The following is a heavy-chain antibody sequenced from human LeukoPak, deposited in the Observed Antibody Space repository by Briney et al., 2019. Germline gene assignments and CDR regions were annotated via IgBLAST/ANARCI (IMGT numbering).Heavy chain of an antibody. J-gene: IGHJ4*02. CDR2: ISGGGGST. D-gene: IGHD1-7*01. Sequence: GGSLRLSCAASGFTFAGYAVSWVRQAPGKGLEWVSTISGGGGSTYYVDSVKGRFTISRDNSKNTLYLQMNSLRAEDTAVYYCAKSPAGYNWNYDYWGQGTLVTVSS. V-gene: IGHV3-23*01. CDR3: AKSPAGYNWNYDY. CDR1: GFTFAGYA.